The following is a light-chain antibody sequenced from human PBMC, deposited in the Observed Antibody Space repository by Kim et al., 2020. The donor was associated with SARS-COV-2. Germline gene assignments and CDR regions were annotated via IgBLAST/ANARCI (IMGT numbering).Light chain of an antibody. CDR3: LQHSTYPIT. CDR1: QDIRNG. V-gene: IGKV1-17*01. Sequence: GSMGSRVTITYRASQDIRNGLGWYQQNPGRAPKRLIYGASSLQSGGASRFSGSGSGTEFTLTISSVQPEDFATYFCLQHSTYPITFGQGTRLEIK. J-gene: IGKJ5*01. CDR2: GAS.